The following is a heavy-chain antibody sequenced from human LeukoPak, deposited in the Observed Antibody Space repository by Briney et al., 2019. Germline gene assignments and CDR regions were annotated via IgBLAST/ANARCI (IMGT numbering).Heavy chain of an antibody. D-gene: IGHD3-22*01. CDR2: INHSGST. V-gene: IGHV4-34*01. CDR1: GGSFSGYY. CDR3: ARDTYYYDSSGYY. Sequence: PSETLSLTCAVYGGSFSGYYWSWIRQPPGKGLEWIGEINHSGSTNYNPSLKSRVTISVDTSKNQFSLKLSSVTAADTAVYYCARDTYYYDSSGYYWGQGSLVTVSS. J-gene: IGHJ4*02.